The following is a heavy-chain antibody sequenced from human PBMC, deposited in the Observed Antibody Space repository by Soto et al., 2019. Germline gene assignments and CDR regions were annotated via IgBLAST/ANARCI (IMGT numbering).Heavy chain of an antibody. J-gene: IGHJ6*02. CDR2: IIPDIGAP. CDR3: ARGQRYDSLTGSAPAYGMDV. Sequence: QVHLVQSGAEMKRAGSSVRVSCKGLGGTISSYAISWVRQAPGRGLEWMGGIIPDIGAPNYGQRFQGRITITADESTNTAYMELSTLRPEDTAIYYCARGQRYDSLTGSAPAYGMDVWGQGTTVTVSS. D-gene: IGHD3-9*01. V-gene: IGHV1-69*01. CDR1: GGTISSYA.